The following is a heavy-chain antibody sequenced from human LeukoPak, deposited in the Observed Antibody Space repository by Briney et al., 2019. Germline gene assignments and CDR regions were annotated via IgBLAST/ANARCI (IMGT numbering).Heavy chain of an antibody. Sequence: ASVKVSCKASGYTLTVYYMHWVREAHGQGLEWMGGIDINSGGRNYAQKFQGRVTMTRDTTINTAYMELSRRESDDSAVYYCAREGAGRNDYWGQGTLVTVSS. CDR2: IDINSGGR. CDR3: AREGAGRNDY. V-gene: IGHV1-2*02. CDR1: GYTLTVYY. J-gene: IGHJ4*02. D-gene: IGHD1-1*01.